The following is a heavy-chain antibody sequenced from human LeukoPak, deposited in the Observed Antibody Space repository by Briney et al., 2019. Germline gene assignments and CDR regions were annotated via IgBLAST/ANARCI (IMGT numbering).Heavy chain of an antibody. CDR2: IIHILDIT. Sequence: SVKVSCKASGGTFSSYAISWVRQAPGQGLEWMGRIIHILDITNYAQKFQGRVTITADKSTGTAYMELSSLRSEDTAVYYCARDATITTSDYYYGMDVWGQGTTVTVSS. CDR3: ARDATITTSDYYYGMDV. J-gene: IGHJ6*02. V-gene: IGHV1-69*04. CDR1: GGTFSSYA. D-gene: IGHD4-11*01.